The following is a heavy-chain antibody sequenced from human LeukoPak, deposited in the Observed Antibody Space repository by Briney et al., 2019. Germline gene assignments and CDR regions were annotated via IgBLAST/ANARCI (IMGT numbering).Heavy chain of an antibody. CDR2: ISGSGGST. V-gene: IGHV3-23*01. J-gene: IGHJ3*02. Sequence: GGSLRLSCTASGFTFSTYYMNWVRQAPGKGLEWVSDISGSGGSTYYADSVKGRFTISRDNSKNTLYLQMNSLRAEDTAVYYCAKEHGGSSRYEDAFGIWGQGTMVTVSS. CDR3: AKEHGGSSRYEDAFGI. D-gene: IGHD6-13*01. CDR1: GFTFSTYY.